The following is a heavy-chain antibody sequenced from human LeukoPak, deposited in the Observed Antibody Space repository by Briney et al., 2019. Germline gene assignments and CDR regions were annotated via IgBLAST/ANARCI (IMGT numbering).Heavy chain of an antibody. CDR3: ARDLPQAAAGDVDY. D-gene: IGHD6-13*01. CDR2: ISAYNGNT. CDR1: GYTFTSYG. Sequence: ASVKVSCKASGYTFTSYGISWVRQAPGQGLEWMGWISAYNGNTNYAQKLQGRVTMTTDTSTSTAYMELRSLRSDDTAVYYCARDLPQAAAGDVDYWGQGTLVTVSS. V-gene: IGHV1-18*01. J-gene: IGHJ4*02.